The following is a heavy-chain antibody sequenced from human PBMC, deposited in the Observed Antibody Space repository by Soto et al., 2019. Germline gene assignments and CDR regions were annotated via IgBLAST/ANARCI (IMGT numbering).Heavy chain of an antibody. CDR1: GFTFSSYW. Sequence: EVQLVESGGGLVQPGGSLRLSCAASGFTFSSYWMHWVRQAPGKGLVWVSRINSDGSSTRYADSVKGRFTISRDNAKNTLYLQMNSLRAADTAVYYCARAYSSSSWFDPWGQGTLVTVSS. D-gene: IGHD6-6*01. CDR2: INSDGSST. J-gene: IGHJ5*02. V-gene: IGHV3-74*01. CDR3: ARAYSSSSWFDP.